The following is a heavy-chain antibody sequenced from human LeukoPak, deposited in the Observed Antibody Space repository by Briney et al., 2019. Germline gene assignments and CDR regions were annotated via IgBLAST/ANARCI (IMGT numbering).Heavy chain of an antibody. D-gene: IGHD3/OR15-3a*01. CDR1: GFALSSHW. V-gene: IGHV3-30*03. Sequence: PGGSLRLSCAASGFALSSHWMTWVRQAPGKGLEWVALISYDGSVQYYADSVKGRFTISRDSPKNTLYLQMNSLRPEDTAVYYCARGRTGFYAEYWGQGTLVTVSS. CDR2: ISYDGSVQ. J-gene: IGHJ4*02. CDR3: ARGRTGFYAEY.